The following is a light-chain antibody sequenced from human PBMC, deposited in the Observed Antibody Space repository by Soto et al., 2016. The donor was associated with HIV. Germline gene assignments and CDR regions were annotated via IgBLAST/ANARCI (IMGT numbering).Light chain of an antibody. CDR3: QQYKSYPYT. CDR2: QAS. Sequence: DIQMTQSPSTLSASVGDRVTITCRASQSISTWLAWYQQKPGKAPKLLIYQASSLASGVPSGFSGSGSGTEFTLTISSLQPDDFATYYCQQYKSYPYTFGLGDQAGX. CDR1: QSISTW. J-gene: IGKJ2*01. V-gene: IGKV1-5*03.